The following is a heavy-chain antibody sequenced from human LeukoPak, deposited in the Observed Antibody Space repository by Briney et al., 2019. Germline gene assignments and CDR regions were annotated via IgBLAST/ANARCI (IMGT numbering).Heavy chain of an antibody. Sequence: ASVKVSCKASGYTFTGYYMHWVRQAPGQGLEWMGWINPNSGGTNYAQKFQGRVTMTRDTSISTAYMELSRLRSDDTAVYYCARFTRYYYDSSGYTPRRRYFDYWGQGTLVTVSS. V-gene: IGHV1-2*02. CDR3: ARFTRYYYDSSGYTPRRRYFDY. CDR2: INPNSGGT. CDR1: GYTFTGYY. J-gene: IGHJ4*02. D-gene: IGHD3-22*01.